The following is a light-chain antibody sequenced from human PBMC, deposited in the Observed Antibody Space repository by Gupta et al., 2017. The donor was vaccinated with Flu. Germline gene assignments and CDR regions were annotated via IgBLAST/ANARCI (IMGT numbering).Light chain of an antibody. V-gene: IGKV1-27*01. J-gene: IGKJ2*01. Sequence: DIQMTQSPSSLSASVGDRVTITCRASQDISNYLAWYQQKPGKVPKLLIYAASTLQSGVPSRFSGSGSGTDFTLTISSLQPEDVATYYCQKDNSAPYIFGQGTKLEIK. CDR1: QDISNY. CDR3: QKDNSAPYI. CDR2: AAS.